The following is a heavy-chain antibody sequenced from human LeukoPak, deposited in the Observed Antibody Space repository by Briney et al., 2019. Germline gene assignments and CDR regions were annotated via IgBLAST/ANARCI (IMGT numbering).Heavy chain of an antibody. J-gene: IGHJ4*02. V-gene: IGHV4-39*01. CDR1: GGSINSSSYY. Sequence: SETLSLTCTVSGGSINSSSYYWGWIRQPPGKGLEWIGSIYYSGSTYYNPSLKSRVTISVDTSKNQFSLKLSSVTAADTAVYYCARHSWVNGYFDYWGQGTLVTVSS. CDR2: IYYSGST. CDR3: ARHSWVNGYFDY. D-gene: IGHD4-17*01.